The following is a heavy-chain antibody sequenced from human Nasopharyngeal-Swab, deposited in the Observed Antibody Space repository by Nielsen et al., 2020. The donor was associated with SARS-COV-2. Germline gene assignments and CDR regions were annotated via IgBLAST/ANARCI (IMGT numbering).Heavy chain of an antibody. J-gene: IGHJ6*03. D-gene: IGHD2-2*01. CDR1: GGSVSSNDW. V-gene: IGHV4-4*02. Sequence: SETLSLTCAVSGGSVSSNDWRTWVRQSPGKVLEWIGEVSHSGSINYNPSLKSRVTLSMDKSKRQFSLRLTSVSAADTAVYFCARGDLVVVPSPILGLGPFFYYFYLDVWGKGTTVTVSS. CDR3: ARGDLVVVPSPILGLGPFFYYFYLDV. CDR2: VSHSGSI.